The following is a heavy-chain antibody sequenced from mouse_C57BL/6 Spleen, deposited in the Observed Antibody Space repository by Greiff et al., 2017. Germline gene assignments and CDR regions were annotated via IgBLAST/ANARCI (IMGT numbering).Heavy chain of an antibody. V-gene: IGHV1-52*01. Sequence: VQLQQPGAELVRPGSSVKLSCKASGYTFTSYWMHWVKQRPIQGLEWIGNIDPSDSETHYNQKFKDKATLTVDKSSSTAYMQLSSLTSEDSAVDCWARGSNYDAMDYWGQGTSVTVSS. CDR2: IDPSDSET. J-gene: IGHJ4*01. D-gene: IGHD2-5*01. CDR3: ARGSNYDAMDY. CDR1: GYTFTSYW.